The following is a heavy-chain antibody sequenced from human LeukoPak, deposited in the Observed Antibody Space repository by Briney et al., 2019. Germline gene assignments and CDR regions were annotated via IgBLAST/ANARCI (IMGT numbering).Heavy chain of an antibody. CDR2: INHSGST. CDR1: GGSFSGYY. J-gene: IGHJ6*03. D-gene: IGHD5-18*01. Sequence: SETLSLTCAVYGGSFSGYYWSWIRQPPGKGLEWIGEINHSGSTNYNPSLKSRVTISVDTSKNQFSLKLSSVTAADTAVYYCARGGYSYGYPPSYYYYMDVWGKGTTVTVSS. CDR3: ARGGYSYGYPPSYYYYMDV. V-gene: IGHV4-34*01.